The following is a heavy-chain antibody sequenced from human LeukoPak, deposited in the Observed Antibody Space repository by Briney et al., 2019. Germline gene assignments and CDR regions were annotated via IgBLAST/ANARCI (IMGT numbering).Heavy chain of an antibody. CDR2: ISGSGGST. D-gene: IGHD3-9*01. J-gene: IGHJ4*02. Sequence: GGSLRLSCAASGFTVSRNYMSWVRQAPGKGLEWVSAISGSGGSTYYADSVKGRFTISRDNSKNTLYLQMDSLRTEDTAVYYCAKRIDRFALDYWGQGTLLIVSS. V-gene: IGHV3-23*01. CDR1: GFTVSRNY. CDR3: AKRIDRFALDY.